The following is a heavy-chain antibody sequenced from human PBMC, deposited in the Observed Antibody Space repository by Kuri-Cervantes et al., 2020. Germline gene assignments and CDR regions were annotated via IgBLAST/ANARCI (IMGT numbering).Heavy chain of an antibody. CDR2: IVPVSSKP. J-gene: IGHJ6*03. D-gene: IGHD2-15*01. V-gene: IGHV1-69*05. CDR3: ARVRRVGHTGYYMDV. CDR1: GGILNNYG. Sequence: SVKVSCKASGGILNNYGITWVRQAPGQGLEWMGGIVPVSSKPSYAEKFEGRVTITTDDSTSTAFMELSSLRSEDTAVYYCARVRRVGHTGYYMDVWGKGTTVTVSS.